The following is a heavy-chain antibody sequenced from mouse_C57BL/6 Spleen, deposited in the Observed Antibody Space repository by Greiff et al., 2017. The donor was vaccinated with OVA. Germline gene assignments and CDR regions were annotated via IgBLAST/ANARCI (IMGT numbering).Heavy chain of an antibody. J-gene: IGHJ3*01. CDR1: GYSFTGYY. CDR3: ARYSSGYEFYAY. Sequence: VQLKESGPELVKPGASVKISCKASGYSFTGYYMNWVKQSPEKSLEWIGEINPSTGGTTYNQKFKAKATLTVDKSSSTAYMQLKSLTSEDSAVYYCARYSSGYEFYAYWGQGTLVTVSA. V-gene: IGHV1-42*01. CDR2: INPSTGGT. D-gene: IGHD3-2*02.